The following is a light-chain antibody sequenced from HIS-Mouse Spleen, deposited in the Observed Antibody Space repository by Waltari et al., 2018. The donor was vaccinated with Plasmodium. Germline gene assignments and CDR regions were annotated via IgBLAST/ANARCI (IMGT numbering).Light chain of an antibody. V-gene: IGKV1-9*01. CDR1: QGISSY. Sequence: DIQLTQSPSFLSASVGARVPITCRASQGISSYLAWYQQKPGKAPKLLIYAASTLQSGVPSSFSGSGSGTEFTLTISSLQPEDFATYYCQQLNSYPLTFGGGTKVEIK. J-gene: IGKJ4*01. CDR3: QQLNSYPLT. CDR2: AAS.